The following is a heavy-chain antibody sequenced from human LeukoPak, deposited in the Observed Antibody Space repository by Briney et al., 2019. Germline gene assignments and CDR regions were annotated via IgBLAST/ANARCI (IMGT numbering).Heavy chain of an antibody. CDR3: AKGGYDYIEVAYFDF. D-gene: IGHD5-12*01. CDR1: GFSFNSYA. J-gene: IGHJ4*02. V-gene: IGHV3-23*01. CDR2: IIGSSGST. Sequence: PGGSLRLSCAASGFSFNSYAVSWVRQAPGKGLEWVSIIIGSSGSTFYADSVKGRFTISRDNSKNTLYLQMNSLRLEDTAVYYRAKGGYDYIEVAYFDFWGQGTLVTVSS.